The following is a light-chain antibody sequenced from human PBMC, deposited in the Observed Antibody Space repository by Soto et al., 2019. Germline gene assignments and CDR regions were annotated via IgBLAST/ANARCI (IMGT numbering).Light chain of an antibody. CDR1: HNVRSS. V-gene: IGKV3-15*01. Sequence: EIVMTESPSTLAVSPGERARLSCRASHNVRSSLAWYQQKAGQAPRLLIHGASTRATEIPGRFSGSGSGTEFTLIISSLQSEDFAVYYCQQYNKWPETFGHGTKVDI. CDR3: QQYNKWPET. CDR2: GAS. J-gene: IGKJ1*01.